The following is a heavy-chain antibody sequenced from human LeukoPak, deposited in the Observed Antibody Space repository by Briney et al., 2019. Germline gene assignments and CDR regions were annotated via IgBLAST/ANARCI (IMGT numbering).Heavy chain of an antibody. J-gene: IGHJ4*02. Sequence: GGSLRLSCAASAFNFITYAMSWVRQAPGKVLEWVSTISGGGDVTYYADSVKGHFTISRDNSKNTLYLQMNSLRVEDTAVYYCARDSSMLRGPLVIYYFDFWGQGSLVTVSS. CDR3: ARDSSMLRGPLVIYYFDF. CDR1: AFNFITYA. V-gene: IGHV3-23*01. CDR2: ISGGGDVT. D-gene: IGHD3-10*01.